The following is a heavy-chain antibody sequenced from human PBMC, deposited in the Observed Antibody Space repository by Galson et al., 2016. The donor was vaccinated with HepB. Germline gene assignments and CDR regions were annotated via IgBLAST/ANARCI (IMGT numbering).Heavy chain of an antibody. Sequence: TLSLTCTVSGGSISSGDYYWSWIRQHPGKGLEWIGYIYNSGSTYYNPPLKSRITISVDMSKNQFSLKLNSVTAADTAVYYCARGPPVAANTYYYGMDVWGQGTTVTVSS. D-gene: IGHD2-15*01. CDR2: IYNSGST. V-gene: IGHV4-31*03. J-gene: IGHJ6*02. CDR1: GGSISSGDYY. CDR3: ARGPPVAANTYYYGMDV.